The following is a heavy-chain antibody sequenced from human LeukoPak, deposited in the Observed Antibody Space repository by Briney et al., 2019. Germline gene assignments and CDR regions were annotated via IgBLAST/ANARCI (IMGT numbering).Heavy chain of an antibody. J-gene: IGHJ3*02. CDR2: IIPIFGTA. V-gene: IGHV1-69*13. Sequence: SVKVSCKASGGTFSSYAISWVRQAPGQGLEWMGGIIPIFGTANYAQKFQGRVTITADESTSTAYMELSSLRSEDTAVYYCARDRRYYDSSGYYYFDAFDIWGQGTMVTVSS. CDR1: GGTFSSYA. D-gene: IGHD3-22*01. CDR3: ARDRRYYDSSGYYYFDAFDI.